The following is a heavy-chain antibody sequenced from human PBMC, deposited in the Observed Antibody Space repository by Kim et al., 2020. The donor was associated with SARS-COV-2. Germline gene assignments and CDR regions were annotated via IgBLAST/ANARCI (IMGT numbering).Heavy chain of an antibody. Sequence: SETLSLTCTVSGGSISSGGYYWSWIRQHPGKGLEWIGYIYYSGSTYYNPSLKSRVTISVDTSKNQFSLKLSSVTAADTAVYYCARGRGQYYYDSSGQYYFDYWGQGTLVTVSS. V-gene: IGHV4-31*03. J-gene: IGHJ4*02. CDR1: GGSISSGGYY. D-gene: IGHD3-22*01. CDR3: ARGRGQYYYDSSGQYYFDY. CDR2: IYYSGST.